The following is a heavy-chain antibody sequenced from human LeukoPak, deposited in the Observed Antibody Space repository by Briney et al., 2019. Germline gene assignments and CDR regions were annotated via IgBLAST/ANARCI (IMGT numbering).Heavy chain of an antibody. D-gene: IGHD3-3*01. CDR3: ARDESPEYYDFWSGYYRYWYFDL. J-gene: IGHJ2*01. V-gene: IGHV4-59*01. Sequence: ASETLSLTCSVSGDSISSYYWSWIRQSPGKGLEWIGFIYYSGSTNYNPSLKSRVAISLDKSKSQFSLRLTSVTDADTAVYYCARDESPEYYDFWSGYYRYWYFDLWGRGTLVTVSS. CDR2: IYYSGST. CDR1: GDSISSYY.